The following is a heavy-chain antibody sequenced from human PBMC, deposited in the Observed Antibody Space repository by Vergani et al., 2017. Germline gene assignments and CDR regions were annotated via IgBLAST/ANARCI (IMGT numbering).Heavy chain of an antibody. Sequence: EVQLVESGGVVVQPGGSLRLSCAASGFTFSSYGMNWVRPAPGKGLEWVSSISSSSSYIYFADSVKGRFTITRDNAKNSLYLQMNSLRAEDTAVYYCARVGSVSYYPTNPFDSWGQGTLVTVSS. CDR3: ARVGSVSYYPTNPFDS. CDR1: GFTFSSYG. V-gene: IGHV3-21*01. CDR2: ISSSSSYI. J-gene: IGHJ4*02. D-gene: IGHD3-10*01.